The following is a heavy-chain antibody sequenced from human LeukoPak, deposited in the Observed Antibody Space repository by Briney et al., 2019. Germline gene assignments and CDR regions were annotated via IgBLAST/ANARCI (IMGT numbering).Heavy chain of an antibody. Sequence: ASVKVSCKASGYTFTSYYMHWVRQAPGQGLEWMGIINPSGGSTSYAQKFQGRVTMTRDMSTSTVYMELSSLRSEDTAVYYCAGVETYYYDSSGYPDWYFDLWGRGTLVTVSS. J-gene: IGHJ2*01. D-gene: IGHD3-22*01. V-gene: IGHV1-46*01. CDR2: INPSGGST. CDR1: GYTFTSYY. CDR3: AGVETYYYDSSGYPDWYFDL.